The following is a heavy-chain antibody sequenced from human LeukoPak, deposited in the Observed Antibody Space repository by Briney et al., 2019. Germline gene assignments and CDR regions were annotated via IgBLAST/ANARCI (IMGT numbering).Heavy chain of an antibody. J-gene: IGHJ4*02. D-gene: IGHD6-13*01. CDR2: IYTNGST. CDR1: GGSISSGSYF. Sequence: SETLSLTCTVSGGSISSGSYFWTWIRQPAGKGLEWIGRIYTNGSTNYNPSLKSRVTISVDKSKNQFSLKLSSVTAADTAVYYCARGLYSSSEFDYWGQGTLVTVSS. CDR3: ARGLYSSSEFDY. V-gene: IGHV4-61*02.